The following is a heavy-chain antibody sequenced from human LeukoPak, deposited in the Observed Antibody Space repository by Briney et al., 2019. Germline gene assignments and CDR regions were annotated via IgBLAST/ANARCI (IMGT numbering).Heavy chain of an antibody. CDR3: ARLLGMVTTFDI. V-gene: IGHV3-7*02. J-gene: IGHJ3*02. CDR2: ISPDVSVK. D-gene: IGHD5-24*01. CDR1: GFTFSSYS. Sequence: GGSLRLSCAASGFTFSSYSMSWVRQAPGKGLEWVASISPDVSVKHYVDSVKGRFTISRDNVENSLSLQMNSLRADDTAVYYCARLLGMVTTFDIWGQGTVVTVSS.